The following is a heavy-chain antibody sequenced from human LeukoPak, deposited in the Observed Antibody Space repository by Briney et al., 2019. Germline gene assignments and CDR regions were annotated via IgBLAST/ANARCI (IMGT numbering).Heavy chain of an antibody. V-gene: IGHV1-69*01. D-gene: IGHD1-26*01. Sequence: GSSVKVSCKASGGTFSSYAISWVRQAPGQGLEWMGGIILIFGTANYAQKFQGRVTITADESTSTAYMELSSLRSEDTAVYYCARGDVGRNYYYMDVWGKGTTVTVSS. J-gene: IGHJ6*03. CDR2: IILIFGTA. CDR1: GGTFSSYA. CDR3: ARGDVGRNYYYMDV.